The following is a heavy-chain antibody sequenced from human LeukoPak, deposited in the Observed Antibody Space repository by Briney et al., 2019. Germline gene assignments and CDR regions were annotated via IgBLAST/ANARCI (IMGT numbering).Heavy chain of an antibody. Sequence: SETLSLTCAVYGGSFSGYYWSWIRQPPGKGLEWIGEINHSGSTNYNPSLKSRVTISVDTSKNQFPLKLSSVTAADTAVYYCARAYSSSWNPSWWYFDLWGRGTLVTVSS. CDR1: GGSFSGYY. D-gene: IGHD6-13*01. V-gene: IGHV4-34*01. CDR3: ARAYSSSWNPSWWYFDL. CDR2: INHSGST. J-gene: IGHJ2*01.